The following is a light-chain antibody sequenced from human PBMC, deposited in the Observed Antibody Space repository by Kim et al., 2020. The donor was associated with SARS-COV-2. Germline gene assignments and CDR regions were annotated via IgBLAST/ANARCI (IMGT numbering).Light chain of an antibody. Sequence: EIVLTQSPATLSLSPGERATLSCRASQSVSSYLVWYQQKPGQAPRLLIYDASNRATGIPARFSGSGSGTDFTLTISSLEPDDFAVYYCQQRSNWPLTFGGGTKVDIK. CDR1: QSVSSY. CDR3: QQRSNWPLT. V-gene: IGKV3-11*01. J-gene: IGKJ4*01. CDR2: DAS.